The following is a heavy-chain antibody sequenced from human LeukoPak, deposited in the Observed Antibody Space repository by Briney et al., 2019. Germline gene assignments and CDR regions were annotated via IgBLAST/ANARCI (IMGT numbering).Heavy chain of an antibody. D-gene: IGHD3-10*01. J-gene: IGHJ4*02. CDR1: GFTFSSYS. CDR2: IGSAGDT. Sequence: GGSLRLSCAGSGFTFSSYSMHWVRQATGKGLEWVSAIGSAGDTYYPGSVKGRFTISRENAKNSLYLQMNSLRAGDTAVYYCARGTYGSGEFDYWGQGTLVTVSS. CDR3: ARGTYGSGEFDY. V-gene: IGHV3-13*01.